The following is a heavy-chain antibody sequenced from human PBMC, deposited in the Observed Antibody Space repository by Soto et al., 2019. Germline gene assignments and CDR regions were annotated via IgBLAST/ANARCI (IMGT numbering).Heavy chain of an antibody. D-gene: IGHD6-13*01. J-gene: IGHJ4*02. V-gene: IGHV3-11*01. CDR1: GFTFSDYY. CDR2: MSDSGNTI. Sequence: PGGSLRLSCVASGFTFSDYYMTWIRQAPGKGLEWLSYMSDSGNTIYYADSVKGRFTISRDNAKNSLYLQMNNLRVDDSAVYYCARYVAALDYWGRGTVVTVSS. CDR3: ARYVAALDY.